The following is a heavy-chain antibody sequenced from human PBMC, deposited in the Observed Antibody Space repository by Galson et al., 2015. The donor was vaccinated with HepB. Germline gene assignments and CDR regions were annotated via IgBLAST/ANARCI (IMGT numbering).Heavy chain of an antibody. CDR3: ARSGIAAADQYFRY. CDR1: GFSLNTGGMC. Sequence: PALVKPTQTLTLTCTFSGFSLNTGGMCVSWIRQPPGKALEWLARIYWDDDKYYSTSLKTRLTISKDTSKNQVVLTMTNVDPVDTATYYCARSGIAAADQYFRYWGQGTLVTVSS. CDR2: IYWDDDK. V-gene: IGHV2-70*11. D-gene: IGHD6-13*01. J-gene: IGHJ1*01.